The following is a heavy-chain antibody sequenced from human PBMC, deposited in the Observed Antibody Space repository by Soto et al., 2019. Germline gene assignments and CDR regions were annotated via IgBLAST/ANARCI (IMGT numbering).Heavy chain of an antibody. CDR3: AKTRWQQLVGPLDY. D-gene: IGHD6-13*01. Sequence: GGSLRLSCAASGFTFSSYGMHWVRQAPGKGLEWVAVISYDGSNKYYADSVKGRFTISRDNSKNTLYLQMNSLRAEDTAVYYCAKTRWQQLVGPLDYWGQGTLVTVSS. CDR1: GFTFSSYG. CDR2: ISYDGSNK. J-gene: IGHJ4*02. V-gene: IGHV3-30*18.